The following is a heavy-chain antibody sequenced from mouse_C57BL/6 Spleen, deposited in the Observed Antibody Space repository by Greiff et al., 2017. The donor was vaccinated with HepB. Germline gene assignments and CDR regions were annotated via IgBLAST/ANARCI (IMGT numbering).Heavy chain of an antibody. Sequence: SFSSYWMHWVKQRPGRGLEWIGRIDPNSGGTKYNEKFKSKATLTVDKPSSTAYMQLSSLTSEDSAVYYCARSNYYGSNWYFDVWGTGTTVTVSS. V-gene: IGHV1-72*01. D-gene: IGHD1-1*01. CDR1: SFSSYW. CDR2: IDPNSGGT. CDR3: ARSNYYGSNWYFDV. J-gene: IGHJ1*03.